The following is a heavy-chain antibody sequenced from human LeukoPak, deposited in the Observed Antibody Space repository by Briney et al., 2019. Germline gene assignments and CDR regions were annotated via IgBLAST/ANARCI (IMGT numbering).Heavy chain of an antibody. CDR3: AKIEYYYGSGSYGFYYFDY. Sequence: GGSLRLFCAASGFTFSSYAMSWVRQAPGKGLEWVSAISGSGGSTYYADSVKGRFTISRDNSKNTLYLQMNSLRAEDTAVYYCAKIEYYYGSGSYGFYYFDYWGQGTLVTVSS. J-gene: IGHJ4*02. CDR2: ISGSGGST. V-gene: IGHV3-23*01. CDR1: GFTFSSYA. D-gene: IGHD3-10*01.